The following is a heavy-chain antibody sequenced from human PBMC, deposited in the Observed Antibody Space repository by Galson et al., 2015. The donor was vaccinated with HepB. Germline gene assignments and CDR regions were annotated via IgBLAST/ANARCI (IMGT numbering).Heavy chain of an antibody. CDR3: AKDGAPYSSSWYSQNGALI. Sequence: SLRLSCAAAGFTFSSYTMHWVRQTPGKGLEWVAVISYDGSNKYYADSVKGRFTISRDNSKNTLYLQMNSLRAEDTAVYYCAKDGAPYSSSWYSQNGALIWGQGTMVTVSS. CDR2: ISYDGSNK. D-gene: IGHD6-13*01. V-gene: IGHV3-30*04. J-gene: IGHJ3*02. CDR1: GFTFSSYT.